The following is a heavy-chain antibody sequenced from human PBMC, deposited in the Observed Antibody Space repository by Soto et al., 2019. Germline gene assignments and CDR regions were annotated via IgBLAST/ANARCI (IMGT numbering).Heavy chain of an antibody. D-gene: IGHD4-17*01. J-gene: IGHJ4*02. Sequence: GGSLRLSCAASGFTFSSYAMSWVRQAPGKGLEWVSTISGGGGTTYYADSVKGRFTISRDNSKNTLYLQMNSLRAEDTAVYYCAKGPLYGDYVSGWGQGTLVTVSS. V-gene: IGHV3-23*01. CDR1: GFTFSSYA. CDR2: ISGGGGTT. CDR3: AKGPLYGDYVSG.